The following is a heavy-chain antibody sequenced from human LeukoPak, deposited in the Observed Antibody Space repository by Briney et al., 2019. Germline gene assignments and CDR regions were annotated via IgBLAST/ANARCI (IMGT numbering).Heavy chain of an antibody. D-gene: IGHD3/OR15-3a*01. Sequence: WASVKVSCKAYGYDFTSHGIFWVRQAPGQGLEWMGWISPYNGDTKYAQRFQGRVTMTTDRSTTTAYMELRSLRYDDTAVYYCARVGLGIGWYSDLWGRGTLVTASS. CDR1: GYDFTSHG. V-gene: IGHV1-18*01. J-gene: IGHJ2*01. CDR3: ARVGLGIGWYSDL. CDR2: ISPYNGDT.